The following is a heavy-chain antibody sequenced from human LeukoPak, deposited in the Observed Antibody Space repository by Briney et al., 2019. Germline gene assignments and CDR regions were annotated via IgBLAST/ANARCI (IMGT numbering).Heavy chain of an antibody. Sequence: ASVKVSCKASGYTFTGYYMHWVRQAPGQGLEGMGWINPNSGSTNYAQKFQGRVTMTRDTSISTAYTELSRLRSDDTAVYYCARDGYDSSGHRYYFDYWGQGTLVTVSS. J-gene: IGHJ4*02. CDR1: GYTFTGYY. D-gene: IGHD3-22*01. V-gene: IGHV1-2*02. CDR3: ARDGYDSSGHRYYFDY. CDR2: INPNSGST.